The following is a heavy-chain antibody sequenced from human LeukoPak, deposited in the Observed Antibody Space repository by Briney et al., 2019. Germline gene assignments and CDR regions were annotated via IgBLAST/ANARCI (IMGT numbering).Heavy chain of an antibody. D-gene: IGHD6-25*01. Sequence: GGSLRLSCAASGFTFSSYSMNWVRQAPGKGLEWVSSISSSSSYIYYADSVKGRFTISRDNVKNSLHLQMNSLRADDTALYFCAGGDRNGWYFNYWGQGTLVAVSS. CDR2: ISSSSSYI. J-gene: IGHJ4*02. CDR1: GFTFSSYS. CDR3: AGGDRNGWYFNY. V-gene: IGHV3-21*04.